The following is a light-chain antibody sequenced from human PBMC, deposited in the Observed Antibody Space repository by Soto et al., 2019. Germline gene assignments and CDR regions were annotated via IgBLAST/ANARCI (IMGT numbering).Light chain of an antibody. CDR1: SSNIASNT. CDR2: NNN. J-gene: IGLJ2*01. CDR3: AAWDDSLNGPL. V-gene: IGLV1-44*01. Sequence: QYVLTQPTSASGTPGQRVTISCSGSSSNIASNTVNWYQQLPGTAPKLLIYNNNHRPSGVLDRFSGSKSGTSASLAISGLQSEDEADYYCAAWDDSLNGPLFGGGTKLTVL.